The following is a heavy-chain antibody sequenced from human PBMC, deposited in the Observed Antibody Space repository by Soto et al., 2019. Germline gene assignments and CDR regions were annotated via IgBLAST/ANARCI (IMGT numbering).Heavy chain of an antibody. Sequence: QVQLVQSGAEVRKPGSSVKVSCKAPGGTFSTYIISWVRQAPGQGLEWMGRIIPIPDITNYAQKFQGRVTVTADRSTSTAYMELTSPKSGATAVYYCARCRITDRWDALELWGQGTMVTVSS. V-gene: IGHV1-69*02. CDR2: IIPIPDIT. J-gene: IGHJ3*01. D-gene: IGHD3-16*01. CDR3: ARCRITDRWDALEL. CDR1: GGTFSTYI.